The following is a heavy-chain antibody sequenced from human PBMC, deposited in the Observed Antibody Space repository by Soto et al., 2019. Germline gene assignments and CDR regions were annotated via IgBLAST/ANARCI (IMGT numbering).Heavy chain of an antibody. CDR2: IDDSGSA. CDR3: ARHNYGSGSTYFDY. V-gene: IGHV4-59*08. CDR1: GGSISSYY. J-gene: IGHJ4*02. D-gene: IGHD3-10*01. Sequence: PSETLSLTCTVAGGSISSYYWSWIRQARGKGLEGVGYIDDSGSANDSPSLKSRVTISGDTSKNQFALKLNSMTAADTAVYYCARHNYGSGSTYFDYWGQGTLVTVSS.